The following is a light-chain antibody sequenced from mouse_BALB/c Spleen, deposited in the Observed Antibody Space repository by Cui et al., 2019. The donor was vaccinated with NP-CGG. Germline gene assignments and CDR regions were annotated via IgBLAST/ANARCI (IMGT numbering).Light chain of an antibody. J-gene: IGLJ1*01. Sequence: QAVLTQESALTTSPGETVTLTCRSSTGPVTTNNYANWVQEKPDHLFTGLIGCTNNRAPGVPARFSGSLIGDKAALTITGAQTGDEAIYFCALWYSNHWVFGGGTKLTVL. V-gene: IGLV1*01. CDR2: CTN. CDR3: ALWYSNHWV. CDR1: TGPVTTNNY.